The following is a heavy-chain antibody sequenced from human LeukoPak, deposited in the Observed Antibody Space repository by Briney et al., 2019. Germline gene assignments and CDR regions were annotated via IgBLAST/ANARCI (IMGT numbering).Heavy chain of an antibody. CDR3: AKEPTEQWLVLDGFDY. V-gene: IGHV3-23*01. CDR1: GFAFSSYA. J-gene: IGHJ4*02. CDR2: ISGSGGST. D-gene: IGHD6-19*01. Sequence: GGSLRLSCAASGFAFSSYAMSWVRQAPGKGLEWVSAISGSGGSTYYADSVKGRFTISRDNSKNTLYLQMNSLRAEDTAVYYCAKEPTEQWLVLDGFDYWGQGTLVTVSS.